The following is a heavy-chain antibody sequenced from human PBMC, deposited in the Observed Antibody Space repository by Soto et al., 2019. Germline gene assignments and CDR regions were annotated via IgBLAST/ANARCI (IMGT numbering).Heavy chain of an antibody. CDR3: AREVTIFGMVIERYFDY. Sequence: QVQLVQSGAEVKKPGASVKVPCKAFGYTFTSYVIHWVRQAPGQRLEWMGWINAGNGNTKYSQKFQGRVIIARDTYASTAYMELSSLRSEDTAVYYCAREVTIFGMVIERYFDYWGQGTLVTVSS. CDR1: GYTFTSYV. J-gene: IGHJ4*02. D-gene: IGHD3-3*01. V-gene: IGHV1-3*01. CDR2: INAGNGNT.